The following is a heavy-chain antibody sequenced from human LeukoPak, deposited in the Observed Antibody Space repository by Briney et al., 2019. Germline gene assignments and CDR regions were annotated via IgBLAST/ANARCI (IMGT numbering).Heavy chain of an antibody. D-gene: IGHD3-3*01. Sequence: PGRSLRLSCAASGFTFSSHGMPWVRQAPGKGLEWVSSISSSSSYIYYADSVKGRFTISRDNAKNSLYLQMNSLRAEDTAVYYCARNRREWLLPYFDYWGQGTLVTVSS. CDR3: ARNRREWLLPYFDY. CDR1: GFTFSSHG. V-gene: IGHV3-21*04. CDR2: ISSSSSYI. J-gene: IGHJ4*02.